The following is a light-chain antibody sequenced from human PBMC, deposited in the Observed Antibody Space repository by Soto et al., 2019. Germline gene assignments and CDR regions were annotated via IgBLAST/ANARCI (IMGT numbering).Light chain of an antibody. CDR1: SSDFGGYNY. Sequence: QSALTQPASVSGSPGQSITISCTGTSSDFGGYNYVSWYQQHPGTAPKLIIYEVSNRPSGVSNRFSGSKSGNTASLTISGLQAEDEADYYCSSYPSSSWVFGGGTKVTVL. V-gene: IGLV2-14*01. CDR3: SSYPSSSWV. J-gene: IGLJ3*02. CDR2: EVS.